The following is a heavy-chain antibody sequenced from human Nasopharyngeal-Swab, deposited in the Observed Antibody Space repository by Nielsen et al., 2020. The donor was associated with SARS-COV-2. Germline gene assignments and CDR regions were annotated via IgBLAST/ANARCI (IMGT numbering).Heavy chain of an antibody. V-gene: IGHV3-30-3*01. D-gene: IGHD3-10*01. CDR2: ISYDGSNK. Sequence: WGSLRLSCAASGFTFSSYSMHWVRQAPGKGLEWVAVISYDGSNKYYADSVKGRFTISRDNSKNTLYLQMNSLRAEDTAVYYCARDSGAPMDVWGQGTTVTVSS. CDR3: ARDSGAPMDV. CDR1: GFTFSSYS. J-gene: IGHJ6*02.